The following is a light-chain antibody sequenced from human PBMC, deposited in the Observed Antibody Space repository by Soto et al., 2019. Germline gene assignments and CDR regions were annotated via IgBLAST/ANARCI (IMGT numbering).Light chain of an antibody. CDR3: SSNTNISTLI. J-gene: IGLJ2*01. V-gene: IGLV2-14*01. Sequence: QSVLTQPASVSGSPGQSITISCTGISSGVRGYKFVSWYQQHPGKAPKLLIYGVNSHDRPSGVSDRFSDSKSGNTASLTISGLQAEDEADYYCSSNTNISTLIFGGGTKVTVL. CDR1: SSGVRGYKF. CDR2: GVN.